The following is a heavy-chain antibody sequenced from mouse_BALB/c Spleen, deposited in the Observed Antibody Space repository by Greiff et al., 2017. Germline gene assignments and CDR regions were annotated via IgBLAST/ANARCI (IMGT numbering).Heavy chain of an antibody. J-gene: IGHJ3*01. CDR2: ISSGGST. Sequence: EVKLVESGGGLVKPGGSLKLSCAASGFTFSSYAMSWVRQTPEKRLEWVASISSGGSTYYPDSVKGRFTISRDNARNILYLQMSSLRSEDTAMYYCARGNGSSYAGFADWGQGTLVTVSA. D-gene: IGHD1-1*01. CDR3: ARGNGSSYAGFAD. CDR1: GFTFSSYA. V-gene: IGHV5-6-5*01.